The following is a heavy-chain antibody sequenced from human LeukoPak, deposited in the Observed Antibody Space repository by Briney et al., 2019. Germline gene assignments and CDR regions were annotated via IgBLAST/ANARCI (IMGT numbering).Heavy chain of an antibody. D-gene: IGHD3-9*01. CDR2: FFYNSCYI. Sequence: GGSLRLSCAASGFTFRKVWVGWVRQGPGKGLGWGSSFFYNSCYIYYADSVKGRFTISRDNAKNSLYLQMNGLRAEDTAVYYCARGGASYDILTGYQDSYYCDYWGQGTLVTVSS. V-gene: IGHV3-21*01. CDR3: ARGGASYDILTGYQDSYYCDY. J-gene: IGHJ4*02. CDR1: GFTFRKVW.